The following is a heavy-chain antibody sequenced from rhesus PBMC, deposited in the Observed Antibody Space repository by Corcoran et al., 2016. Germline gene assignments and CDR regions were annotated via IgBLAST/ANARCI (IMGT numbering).Heavy chain of an antibody. CDR2: IYSSNGNT. D-gene: IGHD3-3*01. J-gene: IGHJ4*01. Sequence: QVQLQESGPGLLKPSDTLSLTCAVSGGSISGGYGRGWIRQPPGKGLEWIGSIYSSNGNTYYNPSLKSRVTISTDTSKNQFSLKLSSVTAADTAVYYCARVFGLVIIDYWGQGVLVTVSS. V-gene: IGHV4S7*01. CDR1: GGSISGGYG. CDR3: ARVFGLVIIDY.